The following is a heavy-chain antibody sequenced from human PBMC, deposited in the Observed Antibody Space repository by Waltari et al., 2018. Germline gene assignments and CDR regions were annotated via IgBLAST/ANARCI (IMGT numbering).Heavy chain of an antibody. CDR3: ARGRTAAVAGAEYFQH. J-gene: IGHJ1*01. CDR1: GGSISSSSYY. V-gene: IGHV4-39*01. Sequence: QLQLQESGPGLVKPSETLSLTCTVSGGSISSSSYYWGWIRQPPGKGLEWIGSIYYSGSTYYNPSLKSRVTISVDTSKNQFSLKLSSVTAADTAVYYCARGRTAAVAGAEYFQHWGQGTLVTVSS. D-gene: IGHD6-19*01. CDR2: IYYSGST.